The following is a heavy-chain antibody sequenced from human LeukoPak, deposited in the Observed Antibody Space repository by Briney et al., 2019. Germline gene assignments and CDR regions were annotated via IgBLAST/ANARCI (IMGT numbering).Heavy chain of an antibody. Sequence: QAGGSLRLSCAASGFTFSSYGMHWVRQAPGKGLEWVAVISYDGSNKYYADSVKGRFTISRDNSKNTLYLQMNSLRAEDTAVYYCARGLVVRGVIISPFDYWGQGTLVTVSS. V-gene: IGHV3-30*03. CDR2: ISYDGSNK. CDR3: ARGLVVRGVIISPFDY. J-gene: IGHJ4*02. D-gene: IGHD3-10*01. CDR1: GFTFSSYG.